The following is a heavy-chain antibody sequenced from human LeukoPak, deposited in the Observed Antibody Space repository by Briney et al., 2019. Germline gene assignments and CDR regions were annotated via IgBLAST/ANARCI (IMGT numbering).Heavy chain of an antibody. D-gene: IGHD2-2*03. CDR1: GFTFSSYA. CDR3: AKVGYCSSTSCYTFDY. Sequence: SGGSRRLSCAASGFTFSSYAMSWVRQAPGKGLEWVSAISGSGGSTYYADSVKGRFTISRDNSKNTLYLQMNSLRAEDTAVYYCAKVGYCSSTSCYTFDYWGQGTLVTVSS. V-gene: IGHV3-23*01. J-gene: IGHJ4*02. CDR2: ISGSGGST.